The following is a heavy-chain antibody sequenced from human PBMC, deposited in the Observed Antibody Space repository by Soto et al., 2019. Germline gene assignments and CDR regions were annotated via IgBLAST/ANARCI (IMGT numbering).Heavy chain of an antibody. CDR2: IKYDGGEK. V-gene: IGHV3-7*05. J-gene: IGHJ4*02. CDR1: GFTFSDYW. D-gene: IGHD2-2*01. Sequence: EVQLVESGGGLVQPGGSLRLSCVVSGFTFSDYWMNWVRQAPGKGLEWVASIKYDGGEKKYVDSVKGRITITRDNAENSLYLQLGSLKAEDTAVYYCARDGVAPGRYFDSWGQGTLVTVSS. CDR3: ARDGVAPGRYFDS.